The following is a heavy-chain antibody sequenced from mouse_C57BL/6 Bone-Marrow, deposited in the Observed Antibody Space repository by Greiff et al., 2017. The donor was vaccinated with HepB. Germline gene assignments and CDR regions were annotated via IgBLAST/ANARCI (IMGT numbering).Heavy chain of an antibody. CDR2: ISSGGSYT. Sequence: EVQVVESGGDLVKPGGSLKLSCAASGFTFSSYGMSWVRQTPDKRLEWVATISSGGSYTYYPDSVKGRFTISRDNAKNTLYLQMSSLKSEDTAMYYCARHYYYGSSYYWYFDVWGTGTTVTVSS. D-gene: IGHD1-1*01. CDR1: GFTFSSYG. V-gene: IGHV5-6*01. J-gene: IGHJ1*03. CDR3: ARHYYYGSSYYWYFDV.